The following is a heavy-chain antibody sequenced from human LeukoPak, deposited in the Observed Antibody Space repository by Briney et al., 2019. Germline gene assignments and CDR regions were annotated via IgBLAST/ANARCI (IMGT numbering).Heavy chain of an antibody. Sequence: QTGGSLRLSCAASGFTFSSYEMNWVRQAPGQGLEWVSYITNSGSTIYYADSVKGRFTISRDNAKNSLYLQMNSLRAEDTALYYCAKDMVATLADYMDVWGKGTTVTISS. CDR3: AKDMVATLADYMDV. J-gene: IGHJ6*03. V-gene: IGHV3-48*03. D-gene: IGHD5-12*01. CDR1: GFTFSSYE. CDR2: ITNSGSTI.